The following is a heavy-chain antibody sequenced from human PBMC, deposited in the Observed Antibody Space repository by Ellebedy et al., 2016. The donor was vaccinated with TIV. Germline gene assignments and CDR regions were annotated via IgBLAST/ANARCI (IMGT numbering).Heavy chain of an antibody. D-gene: IGHD3-3*01. CDR1: GGYINSYY. V-gene: IGHV4-4*07. J-gene: IGHJ3*01. Sequence: MPSETLSLTCTVSGGYINSYYWSWIRQSPGKGLEWVGVVYASGETKYAPSPKSRVTMSIDTSRSQFSLSLRSMTAADTAVYYCAKIFQTLDDVLDVWGQGTEVTVS. CDR3: AKIFQTLDDVLDV. CDR2: VYASGET.